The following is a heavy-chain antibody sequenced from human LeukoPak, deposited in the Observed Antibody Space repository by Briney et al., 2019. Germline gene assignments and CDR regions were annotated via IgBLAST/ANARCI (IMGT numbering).Heavy chain of an antibody. V-gene: IGHV3-9*01. Sequence: GRSLRLSCAASRFTFDDFAMHWVRQAPGKGLEWVSGISWNSANIGYADSVKGRFTISRDNAKKSLYLQMNNLRVEDTALYYCVKDTGLWATEYFQHWGQGTLVTVSS. CDR3: VKDTGLWATEYFQH. CDR1: RFTFDDFA. D-gene: IGHD1-26*01. J-gene: IGHJ1*01. CDR2: ISWNSANI.